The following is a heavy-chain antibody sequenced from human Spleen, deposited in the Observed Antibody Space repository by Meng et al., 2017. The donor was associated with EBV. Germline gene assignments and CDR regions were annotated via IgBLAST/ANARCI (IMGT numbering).Heavy chain of an antibody. Sequence: QVQLVQSGSELKKPXXXXKXSXKASGYTFTNYALNWVRQAPGQGLEWMGWSNTNTGHPTYAQGFTGRFVFSLDTSVSTAYLQISSLKAEDTAVYYCATEPEGYGDPFDYWGQGTLVTVSS. D-gene: IGHD4-17*01. CDR3: ATEPEGYGDPFDY. V-gene: IGHV7-4-1*02. CDR2: SNTNTGHP. CDR1: GYTFTNYA. J-gene: IGHJ4*02.